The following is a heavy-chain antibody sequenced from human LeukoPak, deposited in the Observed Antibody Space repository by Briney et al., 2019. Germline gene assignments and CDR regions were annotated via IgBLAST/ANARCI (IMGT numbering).Heavy chain of an antibody. J-gene: IGHJ4*02. Sequence: GESLKISCKGSGYSFTSYWIGWVRQLPGKGLEWMGIIYPGDSDTRYSPSFQGQVTISADKSISTAYLQWSSLKASDTAMYYCARHPFLYYYDSSGYYPYWGQGTLVTVSS. CDR2: IYPGDSDT. CDR3: ARHPFLYYYDSSGYYPY. D-gene: IGHD3-22*01. CDR1: GYSFTSYW. V-gene: IGHV5-51*01.